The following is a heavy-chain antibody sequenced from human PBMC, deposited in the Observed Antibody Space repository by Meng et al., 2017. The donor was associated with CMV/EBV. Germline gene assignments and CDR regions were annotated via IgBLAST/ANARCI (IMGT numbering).Heavy chain of an antibody. CDR3: ARPLTGYDQSGMDV. J-gene: IGHJ6*02. CDR2: MNLNSGKT. V-gene: IGHV1-8*01. D-gene: IGHD3-9*01. CDR1: GYTFTSYY. Sequence: ASVQVSCKASGYTFTSYYINWVRQATGQGLEWMGWMNLNSGKTGYAQKFQGRVTMTRNTSISTAYIELSSLRSEDTAVYYCARPLTGYDQSGMDVWGQGTTVTVSS.